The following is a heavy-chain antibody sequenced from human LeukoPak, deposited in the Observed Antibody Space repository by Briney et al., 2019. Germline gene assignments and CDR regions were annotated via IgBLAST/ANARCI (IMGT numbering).Heavy chain of an antibody. Sequence: GGYLRLSCAASGFTFRGNAMHWVRQAPGKGLEWVAIIWYDGSNEYYADSVKGRFIISRDNSKNTLYLQMNSLRVEDTAVYYCARGGISARPDYWGQGTLVTVSS. CDR3: ARGGISARPDY. CDR2: IWYDGSNE. CDR1: GFTFRGNA. J-gene: IGHJ4*02. V-gene: IGHV3-33*01. D-gene: IGHD6-6*01.